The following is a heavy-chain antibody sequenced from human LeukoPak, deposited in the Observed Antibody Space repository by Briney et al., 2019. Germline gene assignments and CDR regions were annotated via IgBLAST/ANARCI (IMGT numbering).Heavy chain of an antibody. J-gene: IGHJ4*02. V-gene: IGHV4-39*01. CDR2: IFYSGTT. D-gene: IGHD4-23*01. Sequence: SETLSLTCTVSGGSISSSSYYWGWIRQPPGKGLEWMGSIFYSGTTHYNSSLKSRVTISIDTSKNQFSLKLSSVTAADTAVYYCARLSNYGGHSGDGYWGQGTLVTVSS. CDR3: ARLSNYGGHSGDGY. CDR1: GGSISSSSYY.